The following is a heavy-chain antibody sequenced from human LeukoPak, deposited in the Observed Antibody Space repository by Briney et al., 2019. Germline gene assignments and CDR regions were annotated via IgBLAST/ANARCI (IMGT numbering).Heavy chain of an antibody. D-gene: IGHD4-11*01. Sequence: SETLSLTCTVSGDSATTYYWSWIRQPPGKGLEWLGYIYYSGSATYNPSLKSRVTISVDTSKNQFSLKLSSVTAADTAVYYCARDGSNWSNDYYHGVDVWGQGTTVTVSS. CDR1: GDSATTYY. V-gene: IGHV4-59*02. CDR3: ARDGSNWSNDYYHGVDV. J-gene: IGHJ6*02. CDR2: IYYSGSA.